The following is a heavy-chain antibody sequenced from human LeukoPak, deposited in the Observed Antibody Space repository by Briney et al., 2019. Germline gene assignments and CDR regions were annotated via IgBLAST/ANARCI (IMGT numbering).Heavy chain of an antibody. CDR2: ISDRGRT. J-gene: IGHJ4*02. D-gene: IGHD3-22*01. CDR1: GGSIRSDSYC. V-gene: IGHV4-39*07. CDR3: ARDRDVYYDSSGYPGNYFDY. Sequence: SETLSLTCTVSGGSIRSDSYCWGWIRQPPGKGLEWIGDISDRGRTYNNPSLKSRVTISVDTSKNQFSLKLSSVTAADTAVYYCARDRDVYYDSSGYPGNYFDYWGQGTLVTVSS.